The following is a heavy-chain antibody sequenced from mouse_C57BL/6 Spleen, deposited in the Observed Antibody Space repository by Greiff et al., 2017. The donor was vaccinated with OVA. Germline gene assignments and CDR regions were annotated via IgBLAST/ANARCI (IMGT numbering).Heavy chain of an antibody. CDR1: GFTFSDYY. V-gene: IGHV5-16*01. J-gene: IGHJ2*01. Sequence: EVQRVESEGGLVQPGSSMKLSCTASGFTFSDYYMAWVRQVPEKGLEWVANINYDGSSTYYLDSLKSRFILSRDNAKNILYLQMSSLKSEDTATYYCARGRGFDYWGQGTTLTVSS. CDR3: ARGRGFDY. CDR2: INYDGSST.